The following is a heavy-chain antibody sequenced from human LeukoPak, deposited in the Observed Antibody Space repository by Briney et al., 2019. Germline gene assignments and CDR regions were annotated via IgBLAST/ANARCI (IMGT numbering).Heavy chain of an antibody. CDR3: ARTTGGYCTSTNCLFNY. CDR2: INPNSGST. J-gene: IGHJ4*02. D-gene: IGHD2-2*01. Sequence: ASVKVSCKASGYTFTGYYMHWVRQAPGQGLEWMGWINPNSGSTSFARKFQGRVTMTRDTSISTAYMELSRLRSDDTAVYYCARTTGGYCTSTNCLFNYWGQGTLVTVSS. CDR1: GYTFTGYY. V-gene: IGHV1-2*02.